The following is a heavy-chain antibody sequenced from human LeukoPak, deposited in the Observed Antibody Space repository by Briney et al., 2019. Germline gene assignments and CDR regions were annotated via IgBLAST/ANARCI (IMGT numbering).Heavy chain of an antibody. V-gene: IGHV4-59*01. Sequence: PSETLSLTCNVSGDSINTYFWNWIRQPPGKGLEWLGYISHSGSTNYNPSLKSRLTMPVDMSKNQFSLRLTSATAADTAVYFCAKSGWLRRAFFQDWGQGILVTVSS. CDR3: AKSGWLRRAFFQD. J-gene: IGHJ1*01. CDR1: GDSINTYF. D-gene: IGHD6-19*01. CDR2: ISHSGST.